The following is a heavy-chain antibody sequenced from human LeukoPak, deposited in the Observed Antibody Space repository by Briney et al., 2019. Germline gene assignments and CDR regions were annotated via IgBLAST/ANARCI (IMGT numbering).Heavy chain of an antibody. J-gene: IGHJ4*02. Sequence: SETLSLTCTVSGDSISSYYWSWIRQPPGKGLEWIGYIYYSGSTNYNPSLKSRVTISIDRSKNQFSLKLSSVTAADTAVYYCARAPGNSGGYYFDYWGQGTLVTVSS. CDR2: IYYSGST. CDR1: GDSISSYY. D-gene: IGHD2-15*01. CDR3: ARAPGNSGGYYFDY. V-gene: IGHV4-59*12.